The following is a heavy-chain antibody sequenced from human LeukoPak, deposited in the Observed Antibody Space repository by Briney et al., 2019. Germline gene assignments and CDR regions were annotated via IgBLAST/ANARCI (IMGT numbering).Heavy chain of an antibody. CDR1: GFTFSSYG. D-gene: IGHD6-19*01. CDR2: TWYDGSNK. CDR3: ATTGYSSGWYFDY. V-gene: IGHV3-33*01. Sequence: PGGSLRLSCAASGFTFSSYGMHWVRQAPVKGLEWVAVTWYDGSNKYYADSVKGRFTISRDNSKNTLYLQMNSLRAEDTAVYYCATTGYSSGWYFDYWGQGTLVTVSS. J-gene: IGHJ4*02.